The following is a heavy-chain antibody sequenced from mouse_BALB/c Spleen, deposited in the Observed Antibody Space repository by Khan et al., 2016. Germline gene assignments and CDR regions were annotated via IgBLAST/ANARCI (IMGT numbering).Heavy chain of an antibody. J-gene: IGHJ4*01. CDR3: ARYDGYAMDY. CDR1: GISITTGNYR. Sequence: EVQLQESGPGLVKPSQTVSLTCTVTGISITTGNYRWSWIRQFPGNKLEWIGYIYYSGTITYNPSLTSRTTITRDTSKNQFFLEMNSFTTEDTATYYCARYDGYAMDYWGQGTSVTVSS. CDR2: IYYSGTI. D-gene: IGHD2-12*01. V-gene: IGHV3-5*02.